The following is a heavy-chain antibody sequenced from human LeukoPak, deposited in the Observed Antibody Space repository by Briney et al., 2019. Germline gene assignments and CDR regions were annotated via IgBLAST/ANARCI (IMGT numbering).Heavy chain of an antibody. Sequence: GGSLRLSCETSGFTFSTFGMSWVRQAPGKGLMWVSTISRIQADKYDADSVRGRFTISRDNSLNTLYLQMSNLRPEDCAKHSHDDSAPRWETHYDAWGQGTLVTVSS. CDR1: GFTFSTFG. CDR3: DDSAPRWETHYDA. V-gene: IGHV3-23*01. D-gene: IGHD1-26*01. J-gene: IGHJ5*02. CDR2: ISRIQADK.